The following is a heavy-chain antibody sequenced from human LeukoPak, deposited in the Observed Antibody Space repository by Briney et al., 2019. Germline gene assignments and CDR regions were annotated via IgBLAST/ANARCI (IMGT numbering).Heavy chain of an antibody. CDR2: INPNSGGT. Sequence: ASVKVSCKASGYTCTGFYMHWVRQAPGQGLKWMGWINPNSGGTNYAQKFQGRVTMTRDTSINTAYMELSSLRSDDTAVFYCARAHLIAAPGYNWFDPWGQGTLVTVSS. CDR1: GYTCTGFY. D-gene: IGHD6-13*01. CDR3: ARAHLIAAPGYNWFDP. V-gene: IGHV1-2*02. J-gene: IGHJ5*02.